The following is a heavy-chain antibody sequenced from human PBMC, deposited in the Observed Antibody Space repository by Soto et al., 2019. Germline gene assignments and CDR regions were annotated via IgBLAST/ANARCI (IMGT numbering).Heavy chain of an antibody. CDR1: GATFGSYA. D-gene: IGHD6-6*01. J-gene: IGHJ6*02. CDR3: ARERGQLVRAPNTDRGTMDV. V-gene: IGHV1-69*13. Sequence: GASVKVSCKASGATFGSYALSWLRQPPEQGFDAMGGIIPIFGTATYAQNFQGRVTITADDSTSTAYMELSSLRSEDTAVYYCARERGQLVRAPNTDRGTMDVWGQWTTVTVSS. CDR2: IIPIFGTA.